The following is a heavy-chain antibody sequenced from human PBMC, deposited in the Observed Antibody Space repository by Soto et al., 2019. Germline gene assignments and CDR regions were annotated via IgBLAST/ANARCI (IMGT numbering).Heavy chain of an antibody. V-gene: IGHV3-66*01. D-gene: IGHD2-2*01. CDR3: ARCPLPAVSGFDP. CDR1: GFTVSSNY. Sequence: EVQLVESGGGLVQPGGSLRLSCAASGFTVSSNYMSWVRQAPGKGLEWVSVIYSGGSTYYADSVKGRFTISRDNSKNTLYLQMNSLRAEDTAVYYCARCPLPAVSGFDPWGQGTLVTVSS. J-gene: IGHJ5*02. CDR2: IYSGGST.